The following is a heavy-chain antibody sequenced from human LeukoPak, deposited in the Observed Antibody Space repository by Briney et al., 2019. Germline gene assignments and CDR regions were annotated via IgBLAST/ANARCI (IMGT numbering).Heavy chain of an antibody. CDR2: ISAYNGNT. Sequence: ASVKVSCKASGYSFTSYGISWVRQAPGQGLEWMGWISAYNGNTNYAQKLQGRVTMTTDTSTSTASMELRSLRSDDTAVYYCARAGYDILTGCYAYDYWGQGTLVTVSS. D-gene: IGHD3-9*01. CDR1: GYSFTSYG. CDR3: ARAGYDILTGCYAYDY. J-gene: IGHJ4*02. V-gene: IGHV1-18*01.